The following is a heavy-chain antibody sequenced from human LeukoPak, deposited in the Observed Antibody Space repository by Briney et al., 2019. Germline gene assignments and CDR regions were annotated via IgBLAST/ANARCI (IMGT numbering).Heavy chain of an antibody. Sequence: SETLSLTCTVYGGSISSSSYYWGWIRQPPGKGLEGIGRIYYSGSTYYNPSLTSRVTISVDTSKNQCSLKLSSVTAADTAVYYCARRFGWVVAATIGYFDYWGQGTLVTVSS. J-gene: IGHJ4*02. D-gene: IGHD2-15*01. CDR2: IYYSGST. V-gene: IGHV4-39*07. CDR3: ARRFGWVVAATIGYFDY. CDR1: GGSISSSSYY.